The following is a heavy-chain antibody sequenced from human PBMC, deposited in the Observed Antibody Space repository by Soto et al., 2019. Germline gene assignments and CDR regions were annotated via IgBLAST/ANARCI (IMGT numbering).Heavy chain of an antibody. Sequence: GGSLRLSCAASGFTFSSYAMSWVRQAPGKGLEWVSAISGSGGSTYYADSVKGRFTISRDNSKNTLYLQMNSLRAEDTAVYYCANSGVRLVLLSAFDIWGQGTMVTVSS. CDR2: ISGSGGST. J-gene: IGHJ3*02. V-gene: IGHV3-23*01. CDR3: ANSGVRLVLLSAFDI. CDR1: GFTFSSYA. D-gene: IGHD6-19*01.